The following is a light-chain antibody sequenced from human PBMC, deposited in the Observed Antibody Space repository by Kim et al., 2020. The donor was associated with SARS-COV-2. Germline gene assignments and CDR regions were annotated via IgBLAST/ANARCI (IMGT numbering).Light chain of an antibody. Sequence: ELTQDPAVSVALGQTVSITCQGDTLRRYHASWYQQRPGQAPVLVIYGKDRRPSGIPDRFSGSSSGDTTSLTITGAQAEDEADFYCNSRDDSGNHYVFGPGTKVTVL. CDR2: GKD. CDR1: TLRRYH. J-gene: IGLJ1*01. V-gene: IGLV3-19*01. CDR3: NSRDDSGNHYV.